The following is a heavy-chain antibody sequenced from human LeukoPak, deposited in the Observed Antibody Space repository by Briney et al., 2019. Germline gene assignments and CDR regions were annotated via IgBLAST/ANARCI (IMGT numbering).Heavy chain of an antibody. CDR2: IGTAGDT. D-gene: IGHD3-10*01. Sequence: PGGSLRLSCAASGLTFSSCDMHWVRQATGKGLEWVSAIGTAGDTYFPGSVKGRFTISRENAKNSLYLQMNSLRAGDTAVYYCARGTQAASYYYGSGSYYIFDYWGQGTLVTVSS. V-gene: IGHV3-13*01. J-gene: IGHJ4*02. CDR1: GLTFSSCD. CDR3: ARGTQAASYYYGSGSYYIFDY.